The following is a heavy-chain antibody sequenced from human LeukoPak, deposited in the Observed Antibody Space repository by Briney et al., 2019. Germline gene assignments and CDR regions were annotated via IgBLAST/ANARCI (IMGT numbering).Heavy chain of an antibody. CDR1: GGSISSGSYY. J-gene: IGHJ4*02. V-gene: IGHV4-61*02. CDR2: IYTSGST. D-gene: IGHD3-10*01. CDR3: ARGSGSYYNFPPFDY. Sequence: SETLSLTCTVSGGSISSGSYYWSWIRQPAGKGLEWIGRIYTSGSTNYNPSLKSRVTISVDTSKNQFSLKLSSVTAADTAVYYCARGSGSYYNFPPFDYWGQGTLVTVSS.